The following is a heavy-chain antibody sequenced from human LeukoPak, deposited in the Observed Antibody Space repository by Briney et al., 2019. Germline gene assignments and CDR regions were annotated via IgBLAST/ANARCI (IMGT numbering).Heavy chain of an antibody. CDR2: ISSSGSTI. CDR3: ARDGDSYGYGIDY. V-gene: IGHV3-48*03. Sequence: GGSLRLSCSASGFTFSIYEMNWVRQAPGKGLEWVSYISSSGSTIYYADSVKGRFTISRDNAKNSLYLQMNSLRGEGTAIYYCARDGDSYGYGIDYWGQGTLVTVSP. J-gene: IGHJ4*02. CDR1: GFTFSIYE. D-gene: IGHD5-18*01.